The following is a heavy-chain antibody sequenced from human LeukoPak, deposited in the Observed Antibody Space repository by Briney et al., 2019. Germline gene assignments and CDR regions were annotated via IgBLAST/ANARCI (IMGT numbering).Heavy chain of an antibody. CDR2: ISDSGTTV. J-gene: IGHJ4*02. CDR3: ARDVGADF. CDR1: GFTLSGYG. Sequence: GGSLRLSCAASGFTLSGYGMNWVRQAPGKGLQWVAYISDSGTTVDYADSVKGRFSISRDNTENSLYLQMNSLRVEDTGFYYCARDVGADFWGQGTLVTVSS. D-gene: IGHD1-26*01. V-gene: IGHV3-48*04.